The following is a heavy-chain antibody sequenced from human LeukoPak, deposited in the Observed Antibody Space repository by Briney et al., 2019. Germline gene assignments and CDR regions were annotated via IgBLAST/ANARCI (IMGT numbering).Heavy chain of an antibody. CDR3: AKANRAMVRGVITL. D-gene: IGHD3-10*01. CDR1: GFTFSSYS. J-gene: IGHJ4*02. Sequence: GGSLRLSCAASGFTFSSYSMNWVRQAPGKGLEWVSSISSSSSYIYYADSVKGRFTISRDNAKNSLYLQMNSLRAEDTALYYCAKANRAMVRGVITLWGQGTLVTVSS. V-gene: IGHV3-21*04. CDR2: ISSSSSYI.